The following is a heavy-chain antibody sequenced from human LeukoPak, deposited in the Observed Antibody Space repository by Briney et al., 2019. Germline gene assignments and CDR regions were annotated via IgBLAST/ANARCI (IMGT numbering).Heavy chain of an antibody. CDR3: ARGVTYYDFRSGYQYYFDY. CDR2: INHSGST. CDR1: GGSFSGYY. Sequence: SETLSLTCAVYGGSFSGYYWSWIRQPPGKGLEWIGEINHSGSTNYNPSLKSRVTISVDTSKNQFSLKLSSVTAADTAVYYCARGVTYYDFRSGYQYYFDYWGQGTLVTVSS. V-gene: IGHV4-34*01. D-gene: IGHD3-3*01. J-gene: IGHJ4*02.